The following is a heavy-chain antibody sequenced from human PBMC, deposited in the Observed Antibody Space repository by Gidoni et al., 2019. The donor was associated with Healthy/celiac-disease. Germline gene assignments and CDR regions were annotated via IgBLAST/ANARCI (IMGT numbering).Heavy chain of an antibody. CDR2: ISGSGGST. CDR3: AKDGIAATNYFDY. V-gene: IGHV3-23*04. CDR1: GFTLSSYA. D-gene: IGHD6-13*01. J-gene: IGHJ4*02. Sequence: EVQLVESGGGWVQPGGSLRLSCAASGFTLSSYAMNWGRQAPGKGLEWVSAISGSGGSTYYADSVKGRFTISRDNVKNTLYLQMNSLRAEDTVVYYCAKDGIAATNYFDYWGQGTLVTVSS.